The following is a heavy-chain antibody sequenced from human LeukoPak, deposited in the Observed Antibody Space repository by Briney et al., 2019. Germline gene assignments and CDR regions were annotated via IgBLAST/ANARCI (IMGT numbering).Heavy chain of an antibody. V-gene: IGHV4-38-2*01. CDR2: IYHSGST. CDR3: ARENYQGAFDI. D-gene: IGHD1-7*01. J-gene: IGHJ3*02. Sequence: PSETLSLTCAVSNHFIRNGYYWGWIRPPPGKGLEWIGSIYHSGSTYYNPSLKSRLTISLDTSKSHFSLNLSSVTAADTAVYYCARENYQGAFDIWGQGTMVTVSS. CDR1: NHFIRNGYY.